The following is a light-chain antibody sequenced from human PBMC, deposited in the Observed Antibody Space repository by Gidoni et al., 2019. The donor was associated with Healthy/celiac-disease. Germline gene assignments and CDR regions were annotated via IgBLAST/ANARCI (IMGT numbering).Light chain of an antibody. CDR2: AAS. V-gene: IGKV1-39*01. CDR3: QQSYSTPLYT. Sequence: DIQMTQSPSSLSASVGDRVTITCRASQSISSYLNWYQQKPGKAPKLLIYAASSLQSGVPSRFSGSRSGTDVTLTISSLQPEDFATYYCQQSYSTPLYTFGQGTKLEIK. J-gene: IGKJ2*01. CDR1: QSISSY.